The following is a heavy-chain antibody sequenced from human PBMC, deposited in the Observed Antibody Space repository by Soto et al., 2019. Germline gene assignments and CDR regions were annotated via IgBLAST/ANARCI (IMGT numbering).Heavy chain of an antibody. D-gene: IGHD4-17*01. V-gene: IGHV3-9*01. CDR1: GFTVDDYA. CDR3: EKDMKGGGMTTIPSFDP. Sequence: PGGSLRLSCAASGFTVDDYAMHWVRQAPGKGLEWVSGISWNSETIDYADSVKGRFTISRDNAKSSLFLQMNSLRPDDTALYYCEKDMKGGGMTTIPSFDPWGKEILVTVPS. CDR2: ISWNSETI. J-gene: IGHJ5*02.